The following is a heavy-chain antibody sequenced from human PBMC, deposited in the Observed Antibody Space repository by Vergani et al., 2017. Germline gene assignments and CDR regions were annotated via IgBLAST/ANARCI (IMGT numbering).Heavy chain of an antibody. CDR1: GFSLNTRGVS. CDR2: IYWNADQ. V-gene: IGHV2-5*04. Sequence: QITLKESGPTLVKPTQTLTLTCTFSGFSLNTRGVSVAWIRQPPGKALDWLALIYWNADQHYSPSLNNRVTITKDTSKNQVVLTMTNMDYVDTGTYYCVYRKTECGTTGCFYPFYYHYYMDVWGKGTTVTVSS. CDR3: VYRKTECGTTGCFYPFYYHYYMDV. J-gene: IGHJ6*03. D-gene: IGHD1-7*01.